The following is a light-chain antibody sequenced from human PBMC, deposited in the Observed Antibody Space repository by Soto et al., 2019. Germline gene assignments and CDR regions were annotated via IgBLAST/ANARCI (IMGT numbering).Light chain of an antibody. V-gene: IGKV3-15*01. CDR1: QRVSID. Sequence: EIVMTQSPATVPVSPGERVTLSCRASQRVSIDLAWYQQKPGQAPRLLIYGASTRATDIPPSFTGSGSGTDFTLTISSLQSEDIVVYYCQQYNKWPQTFGQGTKVEIK. J-gene: IGKJ1*01. CDR3: QQYNKWPQT. CDR2: GAS.